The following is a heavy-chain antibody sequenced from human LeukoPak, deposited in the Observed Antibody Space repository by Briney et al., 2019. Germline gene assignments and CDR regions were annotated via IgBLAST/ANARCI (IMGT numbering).Heavy chain of an antibody. Sequence: GGSLRLSCAASGFTFSSHWMHWVRQAPGKGLVWVSRIVGDGSYTNYADSVKGRFTISRDNAKNTLFLQMNSLRAEDTAVYYCARDGSNSHAFDVWGLGTMVTVSS. V-gene: IGHV3-74*01. CDR1: GFTFSSHW. J-gene: IGHJ3*01. CDR3: ARDGSNSHAFDV. D-gene: IGHD5-24*01. CDR2: IVGDGSYT.